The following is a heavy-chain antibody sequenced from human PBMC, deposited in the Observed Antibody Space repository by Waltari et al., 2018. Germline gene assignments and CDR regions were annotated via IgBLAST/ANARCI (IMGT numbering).Heavy chain of an antibody. Sequence: EVHLVESGGGLVHPGGSLRLSCAASGFTFSDHYMDWVRQAPGKGLEWVGRTKNKRNGYTTEYAASVRGRFTISRDESENSVYLQMNSLKTEDTAVYFCGRWTSGSPDVWGQGTLVTVSS. CDR2: TKNKRNGYTT. V-gene: IGHV3-72*01. CDR1: GFTFSDHY. D-gene: IGHD1-26*01. J-gene: IGHJ4*02. CDR3: GRWTSGSPDV.